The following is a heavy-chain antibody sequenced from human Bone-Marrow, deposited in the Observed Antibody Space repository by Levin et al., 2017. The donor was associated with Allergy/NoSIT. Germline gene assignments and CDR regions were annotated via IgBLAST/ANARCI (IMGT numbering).Heavy chain of an antibody. CDR2: IYYSGST. D-gene: IGHD2-15*01. CDR3: AREVVVAGENWFDP. J-gene: IGHJ5*02. CDR1: GGSISSGDYY. V-gene: IGHV4-30-4*01. Sequence: PSETLSLTCTVSGGSISSGDYYWSWIRQPPGKGLEWIGYIYYSGSTYYNPSLKSRVTISVDTSKNQFSLKLSSVTAADTAVYYCAREVVVAGENWFDPWGQGTLVTVSS.